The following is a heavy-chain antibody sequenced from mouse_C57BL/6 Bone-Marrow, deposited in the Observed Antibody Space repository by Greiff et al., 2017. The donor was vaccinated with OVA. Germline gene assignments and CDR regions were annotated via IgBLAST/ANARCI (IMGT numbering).Heavy chain of an antibody. J-gene: IGHJ4*01. CDR1: GYTFTSYG. V-gene: IGHV1-81*01. CDR2: IYPRSGNT. Sequence: VQLQQSGAELAMPGASVKLSCKASGYTFTSYGISWVKQRTGQGLEWIGEIYPRSGNTYYNEKFKGKATLTADKSSSTAYMELRSLTSEDSAVYFCARHQSYYAMDYWGQGTSVTVSS. CDR3: ARHQSYYAMDY.